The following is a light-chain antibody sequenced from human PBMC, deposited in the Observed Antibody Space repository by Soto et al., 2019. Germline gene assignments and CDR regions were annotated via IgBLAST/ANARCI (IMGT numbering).Light chain of an antibody. CDR3: QQYKSYFRT. J-gene: IGKJ1*01. Sequence: DIQLTQSPSTLSASVGDSVTITCRASQNISTSLAWYQHKPGKAPKLLIYQASSLRSGVPSRFSGSGSETEFTLTISSLLPDDFATYFCQQYKSYFRTFGQGTKVDIK. V-gene: IGKV1-5*03. CDR2: QAS. CDR1: QNISTS.